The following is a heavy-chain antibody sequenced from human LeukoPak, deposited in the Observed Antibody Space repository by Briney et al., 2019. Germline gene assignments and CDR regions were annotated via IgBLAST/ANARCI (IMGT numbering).Heavy chain of an antibody. Sequence: SETLSLTCTVSGGSISSCYWSWIRQPPGKGLEWIGYIYYSGSTNYNPSLKSRVTISVDTSKNQFSLKLSSVTAADTAVYYCARGGYCSGGSCYWDFDYWGQGTLVTVSS. CDR2: IYYSGST. D-gene: IGHD2-15*01. CDR1: GGSISSCY. V-gene: IGHV4-59*01. CDR3: ARGGYCSGGSCYWDFDY. J-gene: IGHJ4*02.